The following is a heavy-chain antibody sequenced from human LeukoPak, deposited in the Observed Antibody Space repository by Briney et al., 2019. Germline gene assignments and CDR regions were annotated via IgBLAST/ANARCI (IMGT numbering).Heavy chain of an antibody. V-gene: IGHV3-48*03. CDR1: GFTFSSYE. CDR2: ISSSGTTK. Sequence: GGSLRLSCAASGFTFSSYEMNWVRQGPGKGLEWVSYISSSGTTKYYADSVKGRFTLSRDNAKKSLSLQMNSLRAEDTAIYYCARSNRDAFDMWGQGAVVTVSS. J-gene: IGHJ3*02. D-gene: IGHD2/OR15-2a*01. CDR3: ARSNRDAFDM.